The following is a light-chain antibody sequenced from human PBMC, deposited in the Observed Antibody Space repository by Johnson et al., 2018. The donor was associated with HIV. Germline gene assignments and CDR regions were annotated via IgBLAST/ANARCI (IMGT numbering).Light chain of an antibody. Sequence: QSVLTQPPSVSAAPGQKVTISCSGSSSTIGNNFVSWYQVLPGTAPKLLIYKDNERPSGIPDRFSGSKSGTSATLGITGLQTGDEADYSCETWDSSLSACFGPGTTVTVL. CDR3: ETWDSSLSAC. CDR1: SSTIGNNF. CDR2: KDN. J-gene: IGLJ1*01. V-gene: IGLV1-51*02.